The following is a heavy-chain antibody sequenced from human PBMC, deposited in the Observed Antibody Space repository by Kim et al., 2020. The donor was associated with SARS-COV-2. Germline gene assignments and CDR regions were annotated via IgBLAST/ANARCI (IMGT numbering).Heavy chain of an antibody. V-gene: IGHV3-23*01. D-gene: IGHD2-2*01. J-gene: IGHJ4*02. CDR2: ISGSGGST. CDR3: AKSLHVFLGYCSSTSCPWDY. CDR1: GFTFSSYA. Sequence: GGSLRLSCAASGFTFSSYAMSWARQAPGKGLEWVSAISGSGGSTYYADSVKGRFTISRDNSKNTLYLQMNSLRAEDTAVYYCAKSLHVFLGYCSSTSCPWDYWGQGTLVTVSS.